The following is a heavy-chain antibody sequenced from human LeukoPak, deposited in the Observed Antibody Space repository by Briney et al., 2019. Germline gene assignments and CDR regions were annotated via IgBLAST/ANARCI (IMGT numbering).Heavy chain of an antibody. V-gene: IGHV4-61*01. CDR2: IYYSGST. CDR1: GGSVSSGSYY. D-gene: IGHD3-10*01. J-gene: IGHJ3*02. CDR3: AREAVGGYYGSGSDAFDK. Sequence: SETLSLTCTVSGGSVSSGSYYWSWIRQPPGKGLEWIGYIYYSGSTNYNPSLKSRVTISVDTSKNQFSLKLSSVTAADTAVYYCAREAVGGYYGSGSDAFDKWGQGTMVTVSS.